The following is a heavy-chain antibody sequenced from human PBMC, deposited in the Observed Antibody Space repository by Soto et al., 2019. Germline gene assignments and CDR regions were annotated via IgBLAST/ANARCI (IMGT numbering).Heavy chain of an antibody. Sequence: SETLSLTCSVSGGSINRSPYYWDWIRQSPGKGLEWIGSIYETGRTNHNPLLKSRVTMTVDTSRNQFSLKLSSVIAADTATYYCVRDLGQQAYSFEYWGQGTVVTVSS. V-gene: IGHV4-39*02. CDR2: IYETGRT. J-gene: IGHJ4*02. CDR3: VRDLGQQAYSFEY. D-gene: IGHD6-13*01. CDR1: GGSINRSPYY.